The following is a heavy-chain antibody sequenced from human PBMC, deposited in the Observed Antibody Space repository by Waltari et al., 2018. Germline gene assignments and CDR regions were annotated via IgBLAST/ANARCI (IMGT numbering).Heavy chain of an antibody. CDR2: IYHSGST. D-gene: IGHD3-10*01. CDR1: GGSISSGGYS. J-gene: IGHJ6*03. V-gene: IGHV4-30-2*01. Sequence: QLQLQESGSGLVKPSQTLSLTCAVSGGSISSGGYSWSWIRQPPGKGLEGIGYIYHSGSTYYNPSLKSRVTISVDRSKNQFSLKLSSVTAADTAVYYCARRSRVSMVQGVITNYYYYYYMDVWGKGTTVTVSS. CDR3: ARRSRVSMVQGVITNYYYYYYMDV.